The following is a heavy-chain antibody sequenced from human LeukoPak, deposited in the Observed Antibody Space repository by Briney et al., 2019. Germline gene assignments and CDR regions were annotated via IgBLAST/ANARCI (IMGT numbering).Heavy chain of an antibody. CDR1: GGTFSSYA. D-gene: IGHD5-18*01. Sequence: ASVKVSCKASGGTFSSYAISWVRRAPGQGLEWMGGIIPIFGTANYAQKFQGRVTITADESTSTAYMELSSLRSEDTAVYYCARGPDTAMVKGRYYFDYWGQGTLVTVSS. CDR2: IIPIFGTA. V-gene: IGHV1-69*13. CDR3: ARGPDTAMVKGRYYFDY. J-gene: IGHJ4*02.